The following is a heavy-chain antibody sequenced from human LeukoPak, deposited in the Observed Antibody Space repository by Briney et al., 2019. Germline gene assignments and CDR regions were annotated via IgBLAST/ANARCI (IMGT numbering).Heavy chain of an antibody. CDR1: GFTFSSYS. V-gene: IGHV3-21*04. CDR3: ARDDLNYYDSSGYYPEY. D-gene: IGHD3-22*01. J-gene: IGHJ4*02. Sequence: PGGSLRLSCAASGFTFSSYSMNWVRQAPGKGLEWVSSISGASSYIYYADSVKGRFTVSRDNAKNSLYLQMNSLRAEDTAVYYCARDDLNYYDSSGYYPEYWGQGTLVTVSS. CDR2: ISGASSYI.